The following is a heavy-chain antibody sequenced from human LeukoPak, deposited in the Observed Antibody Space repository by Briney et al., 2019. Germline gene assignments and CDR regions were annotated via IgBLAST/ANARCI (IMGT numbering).Heavy chain of an antibody. CDR3: ARGTVVVPAAVGDDAFDI. D-gene: IGHD2-2*01. Sequence: PSGTLSLTCAVSGGSISSSNWWSWVRQPPGKGLEWIGEIYHSGSTNYNPSLKSRVTISVDKSKNQLSLKLSSVTAADTAVYYCARGTVVVPAAVGDDAFDIWGQGTMVTVSS. J-gene: IGHJ3*02. V-gene: IGHV4-4*02. CDR1: GGSISSSNW. CDR2: IYHSGST.